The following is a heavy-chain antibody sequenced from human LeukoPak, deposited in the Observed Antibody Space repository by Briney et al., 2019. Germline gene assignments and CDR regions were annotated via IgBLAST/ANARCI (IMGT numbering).Heavy chain of an antibody. V-gene: IGHV3-21*01. J-gene: IGHJ4*02. CDR2: ISSISSHI. Sequence: GGSLRLSCVVSGFTFNSCRMNWVRQAPGQGLEWVSSISSISSHIFYADSVKGRFAISRDNAKNSLYLQMSSLRAEDTAVYYCASSPPYCSSTNCYANYWGQGTLVTVSS. D-gene: IGHD2-2*01. CDR3: ASSPPYCSSTNCYANY. CDR1: GFTFNSCR.